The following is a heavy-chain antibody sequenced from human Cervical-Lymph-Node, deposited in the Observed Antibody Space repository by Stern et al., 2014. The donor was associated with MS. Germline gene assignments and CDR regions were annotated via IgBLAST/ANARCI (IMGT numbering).Heavy chain of an antibody. CDR3: ARGRDYFGP. V-gene: IGHV3-7*01. J-gene: IGHJ4*02. CDR1: GLSFSDYW. CDR2: IKQDGSEK. Sequence: EDQLVESGGGLAQPGGSLRLSCAASGLSFSDYWMSWVRQAPGKGLEWVAYIKQDGSEKFTISRDNTKNSLSLQMNSLRAEDTAFYYCARGRDYFGPWGQGTLVTVSS.